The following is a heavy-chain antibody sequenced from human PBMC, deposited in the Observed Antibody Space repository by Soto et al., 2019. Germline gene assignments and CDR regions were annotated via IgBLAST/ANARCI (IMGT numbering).Heavy chain of an antibody. J-gene: IGHJ6*02. V-gene: IGHV3-30*18. CDR2: ISYDGSNK. D-gene: IGHD4-17*01. CDR3: AKASDYGRRLTAYGMDV. CDR1: GFTFSSYG. Sequence: PGGSLRLSCAASGFTFSSYGMHWVRQAPGKGLEWAAVISYDGSNKYYADSVKGRFTISRDNSKNTLYLQMNSLRAEDTAVYYCAKASDYGRRLTAYGMDVWGQGTTVTVSS.